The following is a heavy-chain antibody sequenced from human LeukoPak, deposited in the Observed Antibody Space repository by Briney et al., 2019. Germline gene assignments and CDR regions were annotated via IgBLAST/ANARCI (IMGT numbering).Heavy chain of an antibody. CDR3: ARGYYSGNSEFDL. CDR2: IWYDGSNK. Sequence: GGSLRLSCAASGFTFSSYGMHRVRQAPGKGLEWVAVIWYDGSNKYYADSVKGRFTISRDNSKNTLYLQMNSLRAEDTAVYYCARGYYSGNSEFDLWGRGTLVTVSS. J-gene: IGHJ2*01. D-gene: IGHD4-23*01. CDR1: GFTFSSYG. V-gene: IGHV3-33*01.